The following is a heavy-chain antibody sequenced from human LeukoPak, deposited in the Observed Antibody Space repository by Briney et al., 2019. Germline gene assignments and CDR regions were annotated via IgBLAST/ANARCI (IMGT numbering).Heavy chain of an antibody. V-gene: IGHV3-21*01. D-gene: IGHD1-1*01. Sequence: PGGSLRLSCAASGITSSTHTMNWVRQAPGKGLEWVSSITSSSRYIYYADSVRGRFTISRDNAKNSLYLQMNSLRAEDTAIYYCATSPGELEFDYWGQGTLVTVSS. CDR2: ITSSSRYI. CDR1: GITSSTHT. J-gene: IGHJ4*02. CDR3: ATSPGELEFDY.